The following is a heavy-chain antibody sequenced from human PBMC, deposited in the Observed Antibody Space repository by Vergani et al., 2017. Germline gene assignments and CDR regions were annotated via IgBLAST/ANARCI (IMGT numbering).Heavy chain of an antibody. CDR2: INHSGST. Sequence: QVQLQQWGAGLLKPSETLSLTCAVYGGSFSGYYWSWIRQPPGKGLEWIGEINHSGSTNYNPSLKSRVTISVDTSKNQFSLKLSSVTAADTAVYYCARSEGDGYNRFDYWGQGTLVTVSS. D-gene: IGHD5-24*01. CDR1: GGSFSGYY. J-gene: IGHJ4*02. CDR3: ARSEGDGYNRFDY. V-gene: IGHV4-34*01.